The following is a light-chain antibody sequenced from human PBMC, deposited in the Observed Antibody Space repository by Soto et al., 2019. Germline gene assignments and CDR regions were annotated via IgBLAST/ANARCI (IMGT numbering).Light chain of an antibody. CDR1: QDIGND. CDR2: DAS. CDR3: QQYNTYSKT. Sequence: DIQMTQSASSLSASVGDRVTITCRASQDIGNDVGWYQQKPGKAPKRLISDASSLESGVPSRFSGSGSGTEFTLTISSLQPDDFATYYCQQYNTYSKTFGRGTKVDIK. J-gene: IGKJ1*01. V-gene: IGKV1-17*01.